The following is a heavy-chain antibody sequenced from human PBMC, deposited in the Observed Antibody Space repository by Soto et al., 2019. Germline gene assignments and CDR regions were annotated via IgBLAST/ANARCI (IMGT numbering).Heavy chain of an antibody. CDR2: IYPGDSDT. Sequence: GESLKISFKGSGYSFTSYWIGWVLQMPGKGLEWMGIIYPGDSDTRYSPSFQGQVTNSADKSISTAYLQWSSLKASDTAMYYCASSMITFGGVIVLGSNDAFDIWGQGTMVTVSS. CDR3: ASSMITFGGVIVLGSNDAFDI. V-gene: IGHV5-51*01. CDR1: GYSFTSYW. J-gene: IGHJ3*02. D-gene: IGHD3-16*02.